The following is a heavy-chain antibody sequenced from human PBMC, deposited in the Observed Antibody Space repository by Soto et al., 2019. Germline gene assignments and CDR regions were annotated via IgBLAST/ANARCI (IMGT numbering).Heavy chain of an antibody. CDR2: ISYDGSNK. J-gene: IGHJ6*02. D-gene: IGHD3-10*01. V-gene: IGHV3-30*18. Sequence: QVQLVESGGGVVQPGRSLRLSCAASGFTFSSYGMHWVRQAPGKGLEWVAVISYDGSNKYYADSVKGRFTISRDNSKNTLYLQMNSLRAEDTAVYYCAKDYKRGSGNYGMDVWGQGTTVTVSS. CDR3: AKDYKRGSGNYGMDV. CDR1: GFTFSSYG.